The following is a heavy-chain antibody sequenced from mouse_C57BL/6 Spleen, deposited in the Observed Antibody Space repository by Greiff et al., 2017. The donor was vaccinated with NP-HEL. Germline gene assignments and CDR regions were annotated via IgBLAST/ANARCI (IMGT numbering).Heavy chain of an antibody. CDR3: ARSTMVTTPFAY. V-gene: IGHV1-4*01. CDR1: GYTFTSYT. J-gene: IGHJ3*01. CDR2: INPSSGYT. D-gene: IGHD2-2*01. Sequence: QVQLQQSGAELARPGASVKMSCKASGYTFTSYTMHWVKQRPGQGLEWIGYINPSSGYTKYNQKFKDKATLTADKSSSTAYMQLSSLTSEDSAVYYCARSTMVTTPFAYWGQGTLVTVSA.